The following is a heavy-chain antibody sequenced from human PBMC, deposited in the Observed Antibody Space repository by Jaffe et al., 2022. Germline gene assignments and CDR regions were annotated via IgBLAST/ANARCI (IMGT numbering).Heavy chain of an antibody. J-gene: IGHJ4*02. V-gene: IGHV3-23*01. CDR2: ISATAGST. CDR3: ARVGLYHRDFFDY. D-gene: IGHD2-8*01. CDR1: GFTFRSYA. Sequence: EVQVLESGGGLVQPGGSLRLTCAASGFTFRSYAVSWVRQAPGKGLEWVSTISATAGSTFYAVSVKGRFTISRDNTKNTLYLQMNSLRAEDTAVYYCARVGLYHRDFFDYWGQGTLVTVSS.